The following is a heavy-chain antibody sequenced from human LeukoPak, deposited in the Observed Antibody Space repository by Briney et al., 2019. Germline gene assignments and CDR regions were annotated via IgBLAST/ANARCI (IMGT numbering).Heavy chain of an antibody. J-gene: IGHJ4*02. CDR2: INHSGST. D-gene: IGHD2-15*01. Sequence: SETLSLTCAVYGGSFSGYYWSWIRQPPGKGLEWIGEINHSGSTNYNPSLKSRVTISVDTSKNQFSLKLSSVTAADTAVYYRAREVVVAATRFNYFDYWGQGTLVTVSS. CDR1: GGSFSGYY. CDR3: AREVVVAATRFNYFDY. V-gene: IGHV4-34*01.